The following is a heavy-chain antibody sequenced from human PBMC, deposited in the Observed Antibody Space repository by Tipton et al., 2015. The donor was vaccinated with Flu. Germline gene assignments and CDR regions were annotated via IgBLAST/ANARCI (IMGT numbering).Heavy chain of an antibody. CDR1: GGSVSSGSYY. V-gene: IGHV4-61*01. Sequence: TLSLTCTVSGGSVSSGSYYWSWIRQPPGKGLEWIGYIYYSGSTNYNPSLKSRVTISVDTSKNQFSLKLSSVTAADTAVYYCARYCDSYPYFSSFDLWGQGSLVPVSS. J-gene: IGHJ4*02. CDR2: IYYSGST. D-gene: IGHD3-16*01. CDR3: ARYCDSYPYFSSFDL.